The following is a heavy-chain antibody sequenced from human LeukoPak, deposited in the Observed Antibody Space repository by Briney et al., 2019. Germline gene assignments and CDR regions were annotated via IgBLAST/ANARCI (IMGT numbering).Heavy chain of an antibody. J-gene: IGHJ5*02. Sequence: PGGSLRLSCAASGFTFSDYYMSWIRQAPGKGLEWVSYISSSGSTIYYADSVKGRFTISRDNSKNTLYLQMNSLRAEDTAVYYCAKDVSAGRVRPFSFDPWGQGTLVTVSS. CDR3: AKDVSAGRVRPFSFDP. CDR1: GFTFSDYY. CDR2: ISSSGSTI. V-gene: IGHV3-11*01. D-gene: IGHD2-15*01.